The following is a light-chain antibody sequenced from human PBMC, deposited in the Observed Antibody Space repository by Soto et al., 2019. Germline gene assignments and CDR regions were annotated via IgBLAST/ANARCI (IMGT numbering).Light chain of an antibody. CDR3: SSYAGSNNPVL. CDR2: EVS. Sequence: QAVLTQPPSASGSTGQSVTISCTGTSSDVGGYNYVSWYQQHPGKAPKLMIYEVSKRPSGVPDRFSGSKSGNTASLTVSGLQAEDEADYYCSSYAGSNNPVLFGGGTKLTVL. CDR1: SSDVGGYNY. J-gene: IGLJ2*01. V-gene: IGLV2-8*01.